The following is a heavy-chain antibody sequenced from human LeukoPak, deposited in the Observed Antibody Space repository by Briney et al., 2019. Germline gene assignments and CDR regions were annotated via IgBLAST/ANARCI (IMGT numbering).Heavy chain of an antibody. D-gene: IGHD2-15*01. V-gene: IGHV3-48*03. CDR3: ARPVVAATTPDTFDI. J-gene: IGHJ3*02. CDR1: GFTFSSYE. CDR2: ISSGGRTI. Sequence: GGSLRLSCAASGFTFSSYEMNWVRQAPGKGLEWISYISSGGRTIYYADSVKGRFTMSRDNAKNSLYLQMNSLRAEDTAVYYCARPVVAATTPDTFDIWGQGTMVTVSS.